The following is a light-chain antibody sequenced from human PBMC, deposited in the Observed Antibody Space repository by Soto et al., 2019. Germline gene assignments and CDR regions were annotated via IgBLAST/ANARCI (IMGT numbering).Light chain of an antibody. Sequence: QSVLAQPASVSGSPGQSITISCTGSSSDIAGFNYVSWYQQYPGKAPKLLIYQVTTRASGVSHRFSGSKFGDTASLTISGLQPQDEAAYYCNSYSSSTFYVSGTGTKVTVL. V-gene: IGLV2-14*01. J-gene: IGLJ1*01. CDR3: NSYSSSTFYV. CDR2: QVT. CDR1: SSDIAGFNY.